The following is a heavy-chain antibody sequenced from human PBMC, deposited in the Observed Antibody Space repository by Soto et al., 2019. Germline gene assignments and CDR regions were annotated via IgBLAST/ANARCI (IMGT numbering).Heavy chain of an antibody. CDR2: TYYRSKWYN. J-gene: IGHJ5*02. V-gene: IGHV6-1*01. Sequence: SQTLSLTCAISGDSVSSNSAAWSWIRQSPSRGLEWLGRTYYRSKWYNDYAVSAKSRITINPDTSKNQFSLQLNSVTPEDTAVYYCASQGALGFDPWGQGTLVTVSS. CDR3: ASQGALGFDP. CDR1: GDSVSSNSAA.